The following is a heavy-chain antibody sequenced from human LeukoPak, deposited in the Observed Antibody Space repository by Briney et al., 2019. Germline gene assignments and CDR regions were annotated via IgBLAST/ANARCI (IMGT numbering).Heavy chain of an antibody. J-gene: IGHJ4*02. CDR3: ARVVSRGAAGTPYDY. Sequence: QPGGSLRLSCAASGFTVSSNYMSWVRQAPGKGLEWVSVIYSGGSTYYADSVKGRFTISRDNSKNTLYLQMNSLKAEDTAVYYCARVVSRGAAGTPYDYWGQGTLVTVSS. D-gene: IGHD6-13*01. CDR1: GFTVSSNY. V-gene: IGHV3-66*01. CDR2: IYSGGST.